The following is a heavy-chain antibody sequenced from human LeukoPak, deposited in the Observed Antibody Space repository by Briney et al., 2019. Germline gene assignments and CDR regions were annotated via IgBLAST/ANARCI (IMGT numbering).Heavy chain of an antibody. CDR2: ISSSGSTI. CDR3: ARWSGSTTRNFDY. D-gene: IGHD2-2*01. J-gene: IGHJ4*02. CDR1: GFSFSTYS. V-gene: IGHV3-48*01. Sequence: PGGSLRLSCAASGFSFSTYSMNWVRQAPGKGLEWVSYISSSGSTIYYADSVKGRFTASRVNAKNSLYLQMNSLRAEDTAVYYCARWSGSTTRNFDYWGQGTLVTVSS.